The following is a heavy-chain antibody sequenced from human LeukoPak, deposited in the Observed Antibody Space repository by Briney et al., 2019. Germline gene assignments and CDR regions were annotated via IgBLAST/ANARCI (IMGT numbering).Heavy chain of an antibody. V-gene: IGHV4-30-4*08. Sequence: PSETLSLTCTVSGGSVSSGSYYWSWIRQPPGKGLEWIGYIYYSGSTYYNPSLKSRVTISVDTSKHQFSLKLSSVTAADTAMYYCARGSIDGDLNSWGQGTLVTVSS. J-gene: IGHJ4*02. CDR2: IYYSGST. CDR1: GGSVSSGSYY. CDR3: ARGSIDGDLNS. D-gene: IGHD4-17*01.